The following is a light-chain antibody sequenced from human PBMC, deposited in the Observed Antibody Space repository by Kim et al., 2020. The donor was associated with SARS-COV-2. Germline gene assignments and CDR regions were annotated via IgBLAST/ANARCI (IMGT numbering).Light chain of an antibody. CDR3: QSYDSSNQV. V-gene: IGLV6-57*04. Sequence: NFMLTQPHSVSESPGKTVTISCTRSRGSIASNYVQWYQQRPGSAPTTMIYEDNQRPSGVPDRFSGSIDSSSNSASLTISGLKTEDEADYYCQSYDSSNQVFGGGTQLTVL. CDR1: RGSIASNY. CDR2: EDN. J-gene: IGLJ3*02.